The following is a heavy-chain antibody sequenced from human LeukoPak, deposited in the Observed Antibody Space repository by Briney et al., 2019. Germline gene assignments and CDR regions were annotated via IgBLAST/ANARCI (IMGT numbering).Heavy chain of an antibody. J-gene: IGHJ3*02. V-gene: IGHV4-59*01. CDR2: IYYSGST. D-gene: IGHD3-10*01. Sequence: PSETLSLTCTVSGGSISSYYWSWIRQPPGMGLEWIGYIYYSGSTNYNPSLKSRVTISVDTSKNQFSLKLSSVTAADTAVYYCARMNMVRGVMGALDIWGQGTMVTVSS. CDR3: ARMNMVRGVMGALDI. CDR1: GGSISSYY.